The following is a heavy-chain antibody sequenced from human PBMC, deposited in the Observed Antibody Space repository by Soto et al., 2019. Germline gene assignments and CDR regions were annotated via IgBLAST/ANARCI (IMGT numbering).Heavy chain of an antibody. CDR1: GFTFSSYA. J-gene: IGHJ4*02. CDR3: APLRY. CDR2: ISDDGSNK. V-gene: IGHV3-30-3*01. Sequence: QVQLVESGGGVVQPGGSLRLSCATSGFTFSSYAMHWVRQAPGKGLEWVAVISDDGSNKYYADSVKGRFTISRDNSKNTLYLQMNSLRAKDTAVYYCAPLRYWGQGTLVTVSS.